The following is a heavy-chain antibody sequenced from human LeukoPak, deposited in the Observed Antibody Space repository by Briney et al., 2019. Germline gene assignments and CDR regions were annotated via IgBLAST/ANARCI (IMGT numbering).Heavy chain of an antibody. V-gene: IGHV3-30*03. CDR2: ISYEDGSNK. CDR1: GFTFRSFV. J-gene: IGHJ5*02. CDR3: TIHMYDGYEGSSDTTMTRSP. Sequence: GGSLRLSCAASGFTFRSFVMHWVRQAPDKGLEWVAAISYEDGSNKYYADSVKGRFTISRDNAKNSLYLQMNSLRAEDTAMYYCTIHMYDGYEGSSDTTMTRSPWGQGTLVTVSS. D-gene: IGHD5-18*01.